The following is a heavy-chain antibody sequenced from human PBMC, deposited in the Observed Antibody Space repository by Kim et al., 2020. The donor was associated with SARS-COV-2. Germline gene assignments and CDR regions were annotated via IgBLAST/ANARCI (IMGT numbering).Heavy chain of an antibody. Sequence: SVKVSCKASGGTFSSYAISWVRQAPGQGLEWMGGIIPIFGTANYAQKFQGRVTITADESTSTAYMELSSLRSEDTAVYYCARELRAQGYSSGWYVAAFDIWGQGTMVTVSS. CDR1: GGTFSSYA. V-gene: IGHV1-69*13. CDR2: IIPIFGTA. CDR3: ARELRAQGYSSGWYVAAFDI. J-gene: IGHJ3*02. D-gene: IGHD6-19*01.